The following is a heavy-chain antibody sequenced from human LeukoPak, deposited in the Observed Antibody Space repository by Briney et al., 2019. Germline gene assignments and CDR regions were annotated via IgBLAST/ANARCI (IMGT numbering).Heavy chain of an antibody. CDR3: AKAHILLWGYYYGMHV. J-gene: IGHJ6*01. CDR2: ISGTGGYT. CDR1: GFTFSSYD. Sequence: GGSLRLSCAASGFTFSSYDMSWVRQAPGKGLEWVSAISGTGGYTYYTGSVKGRFTLFRDNSKNTLYLQMKSLRSEDSAVYDCAKAHILLWGYYYGMHVWGQGPTVTVSS. V-gene: IGHV3-23*01. D-gene: IGHD3-10*01.